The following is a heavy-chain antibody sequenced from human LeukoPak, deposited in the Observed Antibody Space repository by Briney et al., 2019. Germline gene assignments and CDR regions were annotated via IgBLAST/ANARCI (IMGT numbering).Heavy chain of an antibody. V-gene: IGHV1-69*05. J-gene: IGHJ4*02. CDR3: ARGGYDFWSATPAVLDY. CDR2: IIPIFGTA. CDR1: GGTFSSYA. Sequence: ASVKVSCKASGGTFSSYAISWVRQAPGQGLEWMGGIIPIFGTANHAQKFQGRVTITTDESTSTAYMELSSLRSEDTAVYYCARGGYDFWSATPAVLDYWGQGTLVTVSS. D-gene: IGHD3-3*01.